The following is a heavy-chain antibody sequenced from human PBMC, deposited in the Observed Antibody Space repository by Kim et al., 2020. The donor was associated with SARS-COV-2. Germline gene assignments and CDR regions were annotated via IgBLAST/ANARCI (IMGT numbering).Heavy chain of an antibody. J-gene: IGHJ5*02. V-gene: IGHV3-21*01. D-gene: IGHD6-19*01. Sequence: GGSLRLSCAASGFTFSTYDMNWVRQAPGKGLEWVSSISSRSDYIFYADSVKGRFTISRDNAKNSLFLQMNSLSAEDTAVYYCASHGYLKSMAGMAWGQGTLVTVSS. CDR1: GFTFSTYD. CDR3: ASHGYLKSMAGMA. CDR2: ISSRSDYI.